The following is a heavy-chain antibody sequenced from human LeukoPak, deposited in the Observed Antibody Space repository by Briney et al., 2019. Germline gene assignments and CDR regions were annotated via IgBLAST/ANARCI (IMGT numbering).Heavy chain of an antibody. J-gene: IGHJ6*03. CDR1: GGSISSSNW. Sequence: SGTLSLTCAVSGGSISSSNWWSWVRQPPGKGLEWIGEIYHSGSTNYNPSLKSRVTISVDKSKNQFSLKLSSVTAADTAVYYCARDSVDTAMDTYYYYMDVWGKGTTVTVSS. CDR3: ARDSVDTAMDTYYYYMDV. CDR2: IYHSGST. D-gene: IGHD5-18*01. V-gene: IGHV4-4*02.